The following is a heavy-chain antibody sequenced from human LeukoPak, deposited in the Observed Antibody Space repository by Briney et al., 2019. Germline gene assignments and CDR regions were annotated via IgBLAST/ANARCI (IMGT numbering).Heavy chain of an antibody. CDR1: RFTFSSYA. J-gene: IGHJ6*02. CDR2: ISGSGGSR. Sequence: GGSLRLSCAASRFTFSSYAMRWVRQAPGKGLEWVSAISGSGGSRYYADSVKGRFTISRDNSKNTLYLQMNSLRAEDTGVYHCAKLTYSIGWYGNGMDVWGQGTTVTVSS. CDR3: AKLTYSIGWYGNGMDV. D-gene: IGHD6-19*01. V-gene: IGHV3-23*01.